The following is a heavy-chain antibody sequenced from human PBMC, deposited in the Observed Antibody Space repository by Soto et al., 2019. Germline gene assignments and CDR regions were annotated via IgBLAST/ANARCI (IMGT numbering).Heavy chain of an antibody. Sequence: QVQLVESRGGVVQPGTSLRLSCAASGFTFKNYGMHWVRQAPGKGLEWVAIVYYDGSNQYYADSVKGRFTISRDNSKNTLYLQMNSLRVDDTAMYYCARDLSDYWGQGTLVTVSS. CDR2: VYYDGSNQ. CDR1: GFTFKNYG. CDR3: ARDLSDY. J-gene: IGHJ4*02. V-gene: IGHV3-33*01.